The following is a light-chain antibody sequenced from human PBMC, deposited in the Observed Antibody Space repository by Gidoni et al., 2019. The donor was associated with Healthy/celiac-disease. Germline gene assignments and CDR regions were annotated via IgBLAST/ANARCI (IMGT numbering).Light chain of an antibody. CDR3: SSYTSSSTVWV. J-gene: IGLJ3*02. V-gene: IGLV2-14*03. CDR2: DVS. Sequence: QSALTQPASVSGSPGQSITISCTGTSSDVGGYNYVPWYQPHPGKAPKLMIYDVSNRPSGVSNRFSGSKSGNTASLTISGLQAEDEADYYCSSYTSSSTVWVFGGGTKLTVL. CDR1: SSDVGGYNY.